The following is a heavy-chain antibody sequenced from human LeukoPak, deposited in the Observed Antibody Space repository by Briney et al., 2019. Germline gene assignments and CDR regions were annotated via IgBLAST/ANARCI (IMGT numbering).Heavy chain of an antibody. D-gene: IGHD5-18*01. V-gene: IGHV3-7*03. Sequence: GGSLRLSCAASGFTFSSYWMSWVRQAPGKGLEWVAHIKQDGSEKYYVDSVKGRFTISRDNAKNSLYLQMNSLRAEDTAVYYCASIQLWFRYYFDYWGQGTLVTVSS. CDR1: GFTFSSYW. CDR3: ASIQLWFRYYFDY. CDR2: IKQDGSEK. J-gene: IGHJ4*02.